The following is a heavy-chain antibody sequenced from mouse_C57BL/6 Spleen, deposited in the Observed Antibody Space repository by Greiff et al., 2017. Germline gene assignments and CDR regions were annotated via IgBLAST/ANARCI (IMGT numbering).Heavy chain of an antibody. CDR2: IYPGSGNT. CDR1: GFSFTSYY. J-gene: IGHJ1*03. CDR3: AREEDDNYDGGTSWYFDV. D-gene: IGHD2-12*01. V-gene: IGHV1-66*01. Sequence: QVQLKQSGPELVKPGASVKISCTASGFSFTSYYIHWVKQRPGQGLEWIGWIYPGSGNTKYTEKFKGKATLTADTSSSTTYMQHSSQTYEDSAVCYCAREEDDNYDGGTSWYFDVWGTGTTVTVSS.